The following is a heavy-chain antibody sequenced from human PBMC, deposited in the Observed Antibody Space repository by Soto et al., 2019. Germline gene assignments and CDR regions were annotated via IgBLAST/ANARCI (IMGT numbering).Heavy chain of an antibody. Sequence: QVHLVQSGTEVKKPGSSVTVSCKASGGTFSSSGFSWVRQAPGQGLEWMGMLVPSLDTTNYAQKFQARVTITADEVTSTAYMELRSLRSEDTAVYYCAMWPQPRYTADPDAVDVWGQGTRVIVSS. CDR1: GGTFSSSG. V-gene: IGHV1-69*11. J-gene: IGHJ6*02. D-gene: IGHD3-16*02. CDR3: AMWPQPRYTADPDAVDV. CDR2: LVPSLDTT.